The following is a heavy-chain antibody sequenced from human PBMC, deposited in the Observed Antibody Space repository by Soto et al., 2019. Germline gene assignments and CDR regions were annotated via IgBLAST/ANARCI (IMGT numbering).Heavy chain of an antibody. CDR1: GFIVSSNY. Sequence: EVQLVESGGGLIQPGGSLRLSCAASGFIVSSNYMSWVRQAPGKGLEWVSVIYRGGSTYYADSVKGRFTISRDISKNTLYLQMNSLRAEDTAVYYCASGVAVAQQFDDWGQGTLVTVSS. CDR3: ASGVAVAQQFDD. J-gene: IGHJ4*02. D-gene: IGHD6-19*01. V-gene: IGHV3-53*01. CDR2: IYRGGST.